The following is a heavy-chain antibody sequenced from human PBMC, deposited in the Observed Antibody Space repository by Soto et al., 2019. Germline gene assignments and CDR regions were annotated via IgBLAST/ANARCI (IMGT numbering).Heavy chain of an antibody. CDR1: GYSINRGYY. D-gene: IGHD2-15*01. J-gene: IGHJ4*02. V-gene: IGHV4-38-2*01. Sequence: SETLSLTCSVSGYSINRGYYWGCNRQAPGEGLEWIGSIYHSRDTYYAPSLKARATISRDTSNNQLTLRLTSLTVEDTAIYYCARYQYGSSCYDFEHWGQGALVTVSS. CDR2: IYHSRDT. CDR3: ARYQYGSSCYDFEH.